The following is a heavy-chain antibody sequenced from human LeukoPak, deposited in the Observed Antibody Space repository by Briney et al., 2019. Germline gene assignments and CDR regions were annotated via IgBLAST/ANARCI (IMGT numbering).Heavy chain of an antibody. J-gene: IGHJ6*03. Sequence: PGGSLRLSCAASGFTLSRYSMNWVRQAPGKGLEWVSSISTSSSYIYYADSVKGRFTISRDNAKNSLYLQMNSLRAEDTAVYYCARVEETATTAAIIRKYSYYYYYMDVWGKGNTVTVSS. CDR2: ISTSSSYI. V-gene: IGHV3-21*01. D-gene: IGHD4-11*01. CDR1: GFTLSRYS. CDR3: ARVEETATTAAIIRKYSYYYYYMDV.